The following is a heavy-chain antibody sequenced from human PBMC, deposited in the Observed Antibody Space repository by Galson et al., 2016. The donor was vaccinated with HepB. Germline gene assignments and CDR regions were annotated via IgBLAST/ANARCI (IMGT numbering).Heavy chain of an antibody. J-gene: IGHJ6*03. CDR1: GFTFSSFS. V-gene: IGHV3-48*04. Sequence: SLRLSCAVSGFTFSSFSMNWVRQAPGKGLEWVSHITHTTNTIYYADSVKGRFTISRDNSKNTVDLQIHCLRSEDAAVYFCARDFKLGAPDYMDVWGKGTTVTVS. CDR3: ARDFKLGAPDYMDV. CDR2: ITHTTNTI. D-gene: IGHD1-26*01.